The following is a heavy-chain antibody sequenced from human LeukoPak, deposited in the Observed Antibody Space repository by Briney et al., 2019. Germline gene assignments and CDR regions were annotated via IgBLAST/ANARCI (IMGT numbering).Heavy chain of an antibody. V-gene: IGHV3-48*03. CDR2: ISSSGTTI. J-gene: IGHJ4*02. Sequence: GGSLRLSCATSGFTFSSYEMHWVRQAPGKGLEWLSHISSSGTTIHYADSVKGRFTMSRDNAKNSLHLQMSSLRVEDTAVYYCARRRGLSGYATDFWGQGTLVTVSS. CDR1: GFTFSSYE. D-gene: IGHD5-12*01. CDR3: ARRRGLSGYATDF.